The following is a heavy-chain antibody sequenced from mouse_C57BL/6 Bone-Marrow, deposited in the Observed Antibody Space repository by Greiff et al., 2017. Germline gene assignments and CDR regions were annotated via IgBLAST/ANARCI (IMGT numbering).Heavy chain of an antibody. CDR2: IDPSDSYT. D-gene: IGHD1-1*01. J-gene: IGHJ1*03. Sequence: QVQLKQPGAELVMPGASVKLSCKASGYTFTSYWLHWVKQRPGQGLEWIGEIDPSDSYTNYNQKFKGKSTLTVDKSSSTAYMQLSSLTSEDSAVYYCATPYYYGSSYWYFDVWGTGTTVTGSS. CDR1: GYTFTSYW. CDR3: ATPYYYGSSYWYFDV. V-gene: IGHV1-69*01.